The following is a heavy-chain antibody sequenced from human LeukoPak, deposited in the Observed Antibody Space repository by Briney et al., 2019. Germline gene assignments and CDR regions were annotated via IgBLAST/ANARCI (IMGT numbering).Heavy chain of an antibody. Sequence: SETLSLTCAVYGGSFSGYYWSWNRQPTGKGLEWIGEINHSGSTNYNPSLKSRVTISVDTSKNQFSLKLSSVTAADTAVYYCADIYIADNWFDPWGQGTLVTVSS. CDR1: GGSFSGYY. V-gene: IGHV4-34*01. D-gene: IGHD6-13*01. J-gene: IGHJ5*02. CDR2: INHSGST. CDR3: ADIYIADNWFDP.